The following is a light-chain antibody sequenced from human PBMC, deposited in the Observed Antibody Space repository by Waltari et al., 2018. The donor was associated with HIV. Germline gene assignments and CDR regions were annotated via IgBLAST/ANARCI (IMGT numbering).Light chain of an antibody. CDR1: QSVTGSH. J-gene: IGKJ2*01. V-gene: IGKV3-20*01. CDR3: HQYAGLPRT. Sequence: EIVLTQSPGTLSLSPGERATLSCRASQSVTGSHLAWYQQRPGPPPRLLVYGASSRATGIPDRFSGSGSGTDFTLTITRLEPEDFAVYYCHQYAGLPRTFGQGTKLEIK. CDR2: GAS.